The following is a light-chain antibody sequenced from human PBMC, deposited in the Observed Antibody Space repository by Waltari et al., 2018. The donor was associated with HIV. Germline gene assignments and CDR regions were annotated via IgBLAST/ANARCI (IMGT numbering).Light chain of an antibody. CDR2: MLF. Sequence: QSALAQPASVSGSPGQSITISCAGAVVDSGPEIYVSWYQHHPGRAPRLLIYMLFSRPTGVSDRFSGSSSDRSATLTISGLQSDDEAHYYCSSYSTITSSYVFGTGTKVTVL. CDR1: VVDSGPEIY. CDR3: SSYSTITSSYV. J-gene: IGLJ1*01. V-gene: IGLV2-14*01.